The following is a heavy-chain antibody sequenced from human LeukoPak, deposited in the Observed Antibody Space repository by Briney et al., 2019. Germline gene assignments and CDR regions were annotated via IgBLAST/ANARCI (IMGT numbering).Heavy chain of an antibody. CDR1: GGSINSYY. J-gene: IGHJ4*02. V-gene: IGHV4-59*08. D-gene: IGHD2-15*01. CDR2: IFYSGST. CDR3: ARRRCSGGACYPYFFDY. Sequence: PSETLSLTCTVSGGSINSYYWSWIRQPPGKGLEWIGNIFYSGSTNYNPSLKSRVTISIDASKNQFSLKLSSVTAADTAVYYCARRRCSGGACYPYFFDYWGQGTLVTVSS.